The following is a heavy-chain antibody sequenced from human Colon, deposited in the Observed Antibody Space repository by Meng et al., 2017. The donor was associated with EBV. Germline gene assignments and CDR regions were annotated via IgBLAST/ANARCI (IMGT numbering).Heavy chain of an antibody. CDR2: IYHSGSA. CDR1: GGSISSGANS. CDR3: ARGYVAYPD. Sequence: QLQLQESGSGFVKPSQTLSLTCTVSGGSISSGANSWHWIRQPPGKGLEWIGYIYHSGSAYYNPSLKSRVTLSVDRSKNQFSLKLTSVTAADTAVYYCARGYVAYPDWGQGTLVTASS. D-gene: IGHD3-9*01. J-gene: IGHJ4*02. V-gene: IGHV4-30-2*01.